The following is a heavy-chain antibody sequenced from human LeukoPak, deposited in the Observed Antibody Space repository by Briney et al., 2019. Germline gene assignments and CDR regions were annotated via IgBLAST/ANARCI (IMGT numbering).Heavy chain of an antibody. J-gene: IGHJ4*02. D-gene: IGHD2-15*01. CDR3: ARDYLKVVVTATAPSAGHMDY. CDR2: INPSGGST. CDR1: GYTFTSYY. V-gene: IGHV1-46*01. Sequence: VASVKVSCKASGYTFTSYYMHWVRQAPGQGLEWMGIINPSGGSTSYAQKFQGRVTMTRDTSTSTVYMELSSLRSEDMAVYYCARDYLKVVVTATAPSAGHMDYWGQGTLVTVSS.